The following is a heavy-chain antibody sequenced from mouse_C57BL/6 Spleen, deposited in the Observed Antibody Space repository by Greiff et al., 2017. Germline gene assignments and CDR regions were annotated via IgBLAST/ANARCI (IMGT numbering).Heavy chain of an antibody. Sequence: QVQLQQSGAELVRPGASVTLSCKASGYTFTDYEMHWVKQTPVHGLEWIGAIDPETGGTAYNQKFKGKDILTADKSSSTAYMELRSLTSEDSAVYYCTRGDCGSSYEKDYWGQGTTLTVSS. V-gene: IGHV1-15*01. CDR1: GYTFTDYE. J-gene: IGHJ2*01. CDR3: TRGDCGSSYEKDY. D-gene: IGHD1-1*01. CDR2: IDPETGGT.